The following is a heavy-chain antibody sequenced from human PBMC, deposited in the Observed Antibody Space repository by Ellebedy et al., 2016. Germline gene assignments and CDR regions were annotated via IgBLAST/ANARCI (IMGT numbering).Heavy chain of an antibody. J-gene: IGHJ4*02. V-gene: IGHV4-39*01. CDR3: ARQGSGYSYGYLDY. Sequence: SETQSLTCTVSGGSISSSSYYWGWIRQPPGKGLEWIGSIYYSGSTYYNPSLKSRVTISVDTSKNQFSLKLSSVTAADTAVYYCARQGSGYSYGYLDYWGQGTLVTVSS. CDR1: GGSISSSSYY. CDR2: IYYSGST. D-gene: IGHD5-18*01.